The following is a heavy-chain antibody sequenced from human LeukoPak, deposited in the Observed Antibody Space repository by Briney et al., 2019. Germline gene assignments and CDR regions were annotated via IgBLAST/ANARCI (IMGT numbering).Heavy chain of an antibody. CDR3: TRPLRLGELSPIDAFDI. V-gene: IGHV3-49*04. Sequence: GGSLRLSCTASGFTFGDYAMSWVRQAPGKGLEWVGFIRSKAYGGTTEYAASVKGRFTISRDDSKSIAYLQMNSLKTEDTAVYYCTRPLRLGELSPIDAFDIWGQGTMVTVSS. J-gene: IGHJ3*02. D-gene: IGHD3-16*02. CDR2: IRSKAYGGTT. CDR1: GFTFGDYA.